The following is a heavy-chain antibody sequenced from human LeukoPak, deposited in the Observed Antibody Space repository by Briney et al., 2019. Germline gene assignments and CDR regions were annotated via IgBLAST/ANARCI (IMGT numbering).Heavy chain of an antibody. J-gene: IGHJ4*02. V-gene: IGHV1-69*13. CDR1: GGTFSSYA. CDR2: IIPIFGTA. Sequence: SVKVSCKASGGTFSSYAISWVRQAPGQGLEWMGGIIPIFGTANYAQEFQGRVTITADESTSTAYMELSSLRSEDTAVYYCARQSAYYDSSGYNDYWGQGTLVTVSS. CDR3: ARQSAYYDSSGYNDY. D-gene: IGHD3-22*01.